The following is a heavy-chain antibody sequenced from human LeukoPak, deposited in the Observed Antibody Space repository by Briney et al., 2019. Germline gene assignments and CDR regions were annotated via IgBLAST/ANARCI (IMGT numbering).Heavy chain of an antibody. CDR3: ARGSRRDGYNTLFDY. V-gene: IGHV1-8*01. CDR1: RYTFTSYD. D-gene: IGHD5-24*01. CDR2: MNPNSGNT. J-gene: IGHJ4*02. Sequence: ASVKVSCKASRYTFTSYDINWVRQATGQGLEWMGWMNPNSGNTGYAQKFQGRVTMTRNTSINTAYMELTSLRSEDTAVYYCARGSRRDGYNTLFDYWGQGTLVTVSS.